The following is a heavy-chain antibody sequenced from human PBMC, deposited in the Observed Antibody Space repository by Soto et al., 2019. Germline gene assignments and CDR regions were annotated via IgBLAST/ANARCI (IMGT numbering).Heavy chain of an antibody. J-gene: IGHJ5*02. Sequence: PSETLSLTCTVSGGSISSYYWSWIRQPPGKGLEWIGYIYYSGSTNYNPSLKSRVTISVDTSKNQFSLKLSSVTAADTAVYYCARGRKYQLLRSNWFDPWGQGTLVTVSS. CDR2: IYYSGST. CDR3: ARGRKYQLLRSNWFDP. D-gene: IGHD2-2*01. CDR1: GGSISSYY. V-gene: IGHV4-59*01.